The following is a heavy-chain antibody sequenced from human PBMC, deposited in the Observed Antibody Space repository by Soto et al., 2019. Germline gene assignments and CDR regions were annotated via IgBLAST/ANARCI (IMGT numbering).Heavy chain of an antibody. CDR2: IYYSGST. J-gene: IGHJ6*03. CDR3: ARAAIVVVPAAMQYYYYYMDV. D-gene: IGHD2-2*01. V-gene: IGHV4-59*01. CDR1: GGSISSYY. Sequence: SETLSLTCTVSGGSISSYYWSWIRQPPGKGLEWIGYIYYSGSTNYNPSLKSRVTISVDTSKNQFSLKLSSVTTADTAVYYCARAAIVVVPAAMQYYYYYMDVWGKGTTVTVSS.